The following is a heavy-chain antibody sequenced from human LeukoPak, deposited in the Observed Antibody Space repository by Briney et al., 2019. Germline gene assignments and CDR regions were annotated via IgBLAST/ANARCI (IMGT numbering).Heavy chain of an antibody. J-gene: IGHJ5*02. V-gene: IGHV3-66*01. CDR3: ARGPAGHSSSPRGS. CDR1: VFTVSSNY. D-gene: IGHD6-13*01. Sequence: GGSLRLSCAASVFTVSSNYMSWVRQAPGKGLEWVSIIYSDGTTYYADSVKGRFTISRDNSKNTLYLQMNSLRVEDTAVYYCARGPAGHSSSPRGSWGQGTLVTVSS. CDR2: IYSDGTT.